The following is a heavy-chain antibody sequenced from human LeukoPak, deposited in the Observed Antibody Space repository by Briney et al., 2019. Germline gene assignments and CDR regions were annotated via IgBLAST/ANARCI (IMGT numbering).Heavy chain of an antibody. CDR2: INRDGLTT. CDR1: GFNFPNYW. Sequence: GGSLRLSCAASGFNFPNYWMHWVRQAPGKGLVWVSRINRDGLTTNYVDSVKGRFTISRDNAKNTLYLQMNILRVEDTAVYYCARGPPYGGGYYVGDYWGQGSLVTVSS. CDR3: ARGPPYGGGYYVGDY. D-gene: IGHD6-19*01. J-gene: IGHJ4*02. V-gene: IGHV3-74*01.